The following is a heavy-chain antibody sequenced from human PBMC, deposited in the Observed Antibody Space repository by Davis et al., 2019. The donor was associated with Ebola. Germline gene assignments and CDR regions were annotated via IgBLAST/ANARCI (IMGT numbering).Heavy chain of an antibody. CDR1: GGSFSGYY. CDR2: INHSGST. J-gene: IGHJ4*02. CDR3: ARGRRLYGGNSGKDY. V-gene: IGHV4-34*01. Sequence: MPSETLSLTCAVYGGSFSGYYWSWIRQPPGKGLEWIGEINHSGSTNYNPSLKSRVTISVDTSTNQFSLKLSSVTAADTAVYYCARGRRLYGGNSGKDYWGQGTLVTVSS. D-gene: IGHD4-23*01.